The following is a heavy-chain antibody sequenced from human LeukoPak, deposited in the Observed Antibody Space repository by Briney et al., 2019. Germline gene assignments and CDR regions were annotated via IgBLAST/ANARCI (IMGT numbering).Heavy chain of an antibody. V-gene: IGHV1-69*04. J-gene: IGHJ4*02. D-gene: IGHD1-26*01. CDR3: ARAGNPFDY. CDR1: GGTFSSYA. Sequence: ASVKVSCKASGGTFSSYAISWVRQAPGQGLEWMGRIIPIFGIANYAQKFQRRVTITADKSTSTAYMELSSLRSEDTAVYYCARAGNPFDYWGQGTLVTVSS. CDR2: IIPIFGIA.